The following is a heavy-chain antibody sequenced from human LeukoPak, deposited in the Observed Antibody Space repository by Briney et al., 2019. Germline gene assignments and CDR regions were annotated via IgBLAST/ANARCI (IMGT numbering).Heavy chain of an antibody. V-gene: IGHV4-59*01. CDR2: IYHSGAP. Sequence: SETLSLTCTASGDSINNYWWAWIRQPPGKGLEWIGYIYHSGAPTSYNPSLKNRVTISIDTSRNQFSLRLSSVTAADTAVYYCARDSRGGGPDFDYWGQGSLVTVSS. CDR3: ARDSRGGGPDFDY. J-gene: IGHJ4*02. CDR1: GDSINNYW. D-gene: IGHD3-16*01.